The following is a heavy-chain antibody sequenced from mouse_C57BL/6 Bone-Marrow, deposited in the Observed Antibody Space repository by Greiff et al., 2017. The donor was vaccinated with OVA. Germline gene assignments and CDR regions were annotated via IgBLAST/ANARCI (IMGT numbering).Heavy chain of an antibody. CDR2: IYPRDGST. D-gene: IGHD2-5*01. Sequence: QVQLKESDAELVKPGASVKISCKVSGYTFTDHTIHWMKQRPEQGLEWIGYIYPRDGSTKYNEKFKGKATLTADKSSSTAYMQLNSLTSEDSAVYFCAPAYYSNYEGVYAMDYWGQGTSVTVSS. CDR3: APAYYSNYEGVYAMDY. J-gene: IGHJ4*01. V-gene: IGHV1-78*01. CDR1: GYTFTDHT.